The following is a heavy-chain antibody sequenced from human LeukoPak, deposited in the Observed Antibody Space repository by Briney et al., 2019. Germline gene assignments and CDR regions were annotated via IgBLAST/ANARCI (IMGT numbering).Heavy chain of an antibody. J-gene: IGHJ3*02. CDR3: ARPKEYGDLLDAFDI. V-gene: IGHV5-51*01. D-gene: IGHD4-17*01. Sequence: GESLKISCKGSGYSFTSYWIGWVRQMPGKGLEGMGIIYPGDSDTRYSPSFQGQVTISADKSISTAYLQWSSLRASDTAMYYCARPKEYGDLLDAFDIWGQGTMVTVSS. CDR2: IYPGDSDT. CDR1: GYSFTSYW.